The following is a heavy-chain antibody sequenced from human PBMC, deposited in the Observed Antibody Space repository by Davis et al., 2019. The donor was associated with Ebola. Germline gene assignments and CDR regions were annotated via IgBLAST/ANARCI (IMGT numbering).Heavy chain of an antibody. Sequence: PGGSLRLSCAASGFTFSSYGMHWVRQAPGKGLEWVAFIRYDGSNKYYADSVKGRFTISRDNSKNTLYLQMNSLRAGDTAVYYCARAEGDILTGYYTLWGQGTLVTVSS. CDR1: GFTFSSYG. J-gene: IGHJ4*02. D-gene: IGHD3-9*01. CDR2: IRYDGSNK. CDR3: ARAEGDILTGYYTL. V-gene: IGHV3-30*02.